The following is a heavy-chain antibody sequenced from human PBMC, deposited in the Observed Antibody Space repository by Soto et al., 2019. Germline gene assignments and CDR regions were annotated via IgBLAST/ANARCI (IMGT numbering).Heavy chain of an antibody. CDR1: GFTFSNYW. D-gene: IGHD2-15*01. V-gene: IGHV3-74*01. J-gene: IGHJ4*02. CDR2: INSDGSGT. CDR3: TTGGTGGSSLD. Sequence: EVQLVESGGGLVQPGGSLRLSCAASGFTFSNYWMHWVRQAPGKGLVWVSHINSDGSGTSYADSVKGRFTISRDNAKNTLYLQMNTLSADDTSVYYCTTGGTGGSSLDLGQGTLVTVSS.